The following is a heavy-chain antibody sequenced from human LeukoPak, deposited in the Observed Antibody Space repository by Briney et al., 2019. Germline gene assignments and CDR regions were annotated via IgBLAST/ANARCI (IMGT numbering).Heavy chain of an antibody. D-gene: IGHD3-10*01. CDR1: GGSISSGGYY. V-gene: IGHV4-31*03. Sequence: PSETLSLTCTVSGGSISSGGYYWSWIRQHPRKGLEWIGYIYYSGSTYYNPSLKSRVTISVDTSKNQFSLKLSSVTAADTAVYYCARSGRYYGSGSYPYYYYYGMDVWGKGTTVTVSS. J-gene: IGHJ6*04. CDR3: ARSGRYYGSGSYPYYYYYGMDV. CDR2: IYYSGST.